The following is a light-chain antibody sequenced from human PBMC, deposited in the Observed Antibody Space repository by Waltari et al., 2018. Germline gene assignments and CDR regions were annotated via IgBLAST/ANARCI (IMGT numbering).Light chain of an antibody. CDR1: QGIRYD. CDR2: AAS. Sequence: AIQMTQSPSSLSASVGDRVTITCRASQGIRYDLGWYQQKPGKAPKLLIYAASSLQSGVPSRFSGSGSGADFTLTISSLQPDDFATYYCQQYHTFSTFGQGTKVDIK. V-gene: IGKV1-6*01. J-gene: IGKJ1*01. CDR3: QQYHTFST.